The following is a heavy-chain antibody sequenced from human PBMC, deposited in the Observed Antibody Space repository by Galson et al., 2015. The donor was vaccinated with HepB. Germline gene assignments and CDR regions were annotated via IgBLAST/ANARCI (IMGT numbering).Heavy chain of an antibody. CDR2: IKPDGTEK. Sequence: SLRLSCAASGFTFSNFWMSWVRQAPGKGLEWIGNIKPDGTEKYYADSMKGRFTIYRDNARNPVYLQIYNVRADDTAVYYCTSTSMASPGHHWGQGTLVTVSS. J-gene: IGHJ4*02. CDR3: TSTSMASPGHH. CDR1: GFTFSNFW. V-gene: IGHV3-7*03. D-gene: IGHD6-13*01.